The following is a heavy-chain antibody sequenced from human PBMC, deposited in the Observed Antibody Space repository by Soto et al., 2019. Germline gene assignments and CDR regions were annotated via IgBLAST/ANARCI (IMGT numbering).Heavy chain of an antibody. V-gene: IGHV1-24*01. Sequence: SGEVSVKVSGYTLSELSMHWVRQAPGKGLEWMGGFDPEDGETIYAQKFQGRVTMTEDTSTDTAYMELSSLRSEDTAVYYCATDPRKDAFDIWGQGTMVTVSS. CDR1: GYTLSELS. CDR3: ATDPRKDAFDI. CDR2: FDPEDGET. J-gene: IGHJ3*02.